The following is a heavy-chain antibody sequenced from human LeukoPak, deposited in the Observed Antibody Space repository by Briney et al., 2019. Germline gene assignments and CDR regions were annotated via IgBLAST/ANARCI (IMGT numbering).Heavy chain of an antibody. CDR1: RFTFNTYW. D-gene: IGHD3-16*01. Sequence: GGSLRLSCAASRFTFNTYWMSWVRQAPGKGLEWVATIKRDGTEKYYVDPVKGRFTISRDNTKNSLYLQMNSLRVKDTAVYYCARLLGDRTIYDYWGQGALVTVSS. CDR2: IKRDGTEK. J-gene: IGHJ4*02. CDR3: ARLLGDRTIYDY. V-gene: IGHV3-7*01.